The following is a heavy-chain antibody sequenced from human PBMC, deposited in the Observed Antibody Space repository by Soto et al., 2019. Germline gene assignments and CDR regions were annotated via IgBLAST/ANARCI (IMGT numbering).Heavy chain of an antibody. J-gene: IGHJ6*02. V-gene: IGHV1-18*01. D-gene: IGHD1-26*01. CDR3: ARSSGTYPPSRYYYGLDV. CDR2: ISAYNGDT. CDR1: GYTLTSYG. Sequence: GVSVKVSCKASGYTLTSYGFSWVRQAPGQGLEWMGWISAYNGDTNYPQKFQARVTMTTDTSTSTAYLDLRSLRSDDTAVYYCARSSGTYPPSRYYYGLDVWGQGTTVTVSS.